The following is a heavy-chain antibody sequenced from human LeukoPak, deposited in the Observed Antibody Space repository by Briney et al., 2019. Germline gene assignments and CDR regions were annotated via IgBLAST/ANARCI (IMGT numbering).Heavy chain of an antibody. J-gene: IGHJ5*02. D-gene: IGHD2-2*02. CDR1: GYTFTSYG. CDR3: ARVGGYCSSTSCYMFDP. Sequence: ASVKVSCKASGYTFTSYGISWVRQAPGQGLECMGWISAYNGNTNYAQKLQGRVTMTTDTSTSTAYMELRSLRSDDTAVYYCARVGGYCSSTSCYMFDPWGQGTLVTVSS. V-gene: IGHV1-18*01. CDR2: ISAYNGNT.